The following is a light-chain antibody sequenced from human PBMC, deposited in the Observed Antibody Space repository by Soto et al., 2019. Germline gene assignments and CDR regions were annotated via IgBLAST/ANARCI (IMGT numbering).Light chain of an antibody. J-gene: IGKJ2*01. Sequence: EIQLTQSPSSLSASVGDRVTLTCRASQGISSYLAWYQQKPGKAPKLLIYAASTLHSGVPSRFSGSGSGTEFTLTISSLQPEDFATYYCQQLNSYPNTFGQGTKLEIK. CDR2: AAS. V-gene: IGKV1-9*01. CDR1: QGISSY. CDR3: QQLNSYPNT.